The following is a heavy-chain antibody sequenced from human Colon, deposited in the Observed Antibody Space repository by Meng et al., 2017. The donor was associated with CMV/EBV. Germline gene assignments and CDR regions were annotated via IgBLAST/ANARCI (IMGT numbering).Heavy chain of an antibody. CDR1: GFTFTTNT. Sequence: GGSLRLSCTISGFTFTTNTVNWVRQSPGKGLEWISSLSAEDGSTLYADSVRGRFTVPRDTAKNSLSLKMDSLGVEDTAVYYCVRERDMEGAPSYLEAFDVWGRGTMVTVSS. V-gene: IGHV3-21*01. J-gene: IGHJ3*01. D-gene: IGHD1-26*01. CDR2: LSAEDGST. CDR3: VRERDMEGAPSYLEAFDV.